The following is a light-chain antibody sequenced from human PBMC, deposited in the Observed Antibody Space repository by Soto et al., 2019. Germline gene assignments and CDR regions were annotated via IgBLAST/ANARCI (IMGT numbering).Light chain of an antibody. V-gene: IGKV2-28*01. CDR2: LGS. Sequence: DIVMTQSPLSLPVTPGEPASISCRSSQSLLHSNGYNYLDWYLQKPGQSPQLLIYLGSNRASGVPDRFSGSGSGTDFTLEISRVEAEDVGVYYCRQALQTPQTFGQGTKVEIK. CDR1: QSLLHSNGYNY. J-gene: IGKJ1*01. CDR3: RQALQTPQT.